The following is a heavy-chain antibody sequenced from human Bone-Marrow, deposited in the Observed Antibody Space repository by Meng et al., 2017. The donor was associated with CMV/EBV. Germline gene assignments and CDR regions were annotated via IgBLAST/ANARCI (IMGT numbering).Heavy chain of an antibody. Sequence: GESLKISCAASGFTFSSYAMSWVRQAPGKGLEWVSVIYSGGSSTYYADSVKGRFTISRDNSKNTLYLQMNSLRAEDTAVYYCAFPLKATICFDYWGQGTLVTVSS. V-gene: IGHV3-23*03. CDR2: IYSGGSST. J-gene: IGHJ4*02. CDR3: AFPLKATICFDY. D-gene: IGHD5-12*01. CDR1: GFTFSSYA.